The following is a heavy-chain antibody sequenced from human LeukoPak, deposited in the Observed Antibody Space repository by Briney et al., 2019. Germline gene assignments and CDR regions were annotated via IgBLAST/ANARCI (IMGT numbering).Heavy chain of an antibody. V-gene: IGHV4-59*01. CDR1: GGSISSYY. CDR2: IYYSGST. CDR3: ARVRMVRGVMGSDY. J-gene: IGHJ4*02. D-gene: IGHD3-10*01. Sequence: SETLSLTCTVSGGSISSYYWRWIRQPPGKGLEWIGYIYYSGSTNYNPSLKSRVTISVDTSKNQFSLKLSSVTAADTAVYYCARVRMVRGVMGSDYWGQGTLVTVSA.